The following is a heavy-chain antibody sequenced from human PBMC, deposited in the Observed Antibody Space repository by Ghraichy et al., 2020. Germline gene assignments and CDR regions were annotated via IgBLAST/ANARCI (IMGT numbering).Heavy chain of an antibody. J-gene: IGHJ6*02. CDR1: GYTFTNYW. CDR2: IYPGDSDT. D-gene: IGHD6-19*01. V-gene: IGHV5-51*01. CDR3: ARGRDHSSGCSGMAV. Sequence: GGSLRLSCKGSGYTFTNYWIGWVRQMPGKGLEWMGIIYPGDSDTRYSPSFQGQVTISADKSISTAYLQWSSLQASDTAMYYCARGRDHSSGCSGMAVWGQGTTVTVSS.